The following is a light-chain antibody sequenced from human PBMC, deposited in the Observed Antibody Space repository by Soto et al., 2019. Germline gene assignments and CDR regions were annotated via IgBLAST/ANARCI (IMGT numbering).Light chain of an antibody. V-gene: IGLV2-14*01. CDR2: EVS. CDR1: SSDVGGYNY. CDR3: SSYTTTSTLV. J-gene: IGLJ1*01. Sequence: QSVLTQPASVSGSPGQSITISCTGTSSDVGGYNYVSWYQHHPGKVPKLMIYEVSNRPSGVSNRFSGSKSGNTASLTISGLQAEDEADYYCSSYTTTSTLVFGTGTKVTVL.